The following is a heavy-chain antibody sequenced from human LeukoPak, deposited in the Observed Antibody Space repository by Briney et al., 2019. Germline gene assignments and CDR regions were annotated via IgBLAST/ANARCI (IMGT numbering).Heavy chain of an antibody. CDR2: ISGSGGST. CDR3: AKSSRGYVSSFDY. Sequence: GGSLRLSCAASGFTFSSYAMSWVRQAPGKGLEWVSAISGSGGSTYYADSVKGRFTISRDNSKNPLYLQMNSLRAEDTAVYYCAKSSRGYVSSFDYWGQGTLVTVSS. V-gene: IGHV3-23*01. D-gene: IGHD5-12*01. J-gene: IGHJ4*02. CDR1: GFTFSSYA.